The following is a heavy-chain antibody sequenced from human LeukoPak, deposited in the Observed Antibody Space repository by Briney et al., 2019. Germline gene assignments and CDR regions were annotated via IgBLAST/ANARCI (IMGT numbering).Heavy chain of an antibody. D-gene: IGHD3-22*01. CDR2: IWYDGSNK. V-gene: IGHV3-33*06. CDR1: GFTFSSYG. CDR3: AKDLSFAYYDSSGPLLQH. J-gene: IGHJ1*01. Sequence: GRSLRVSCAASGFTFSSYGMHWVRQAPGKGLEWVAVIWYDGSNKYYADSVKGRFTISRDNSKNTLYLQMNSLRAEDTAVYYCAKDLSFAYYDSSGPLLQHWGQGTLVTVSS.